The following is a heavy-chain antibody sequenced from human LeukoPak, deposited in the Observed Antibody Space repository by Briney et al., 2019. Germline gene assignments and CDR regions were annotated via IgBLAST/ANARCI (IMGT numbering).Heavy chain of an antibody. Sequence: ASEKVSCKASGYSFTSYGFNWVRQAPGQGLEWMGWMSAYNGKTNYAHSLQGRVTVTADTSTSTAYMELRSLRSDDTAVYYCASARPSSGWHNWGQGTLVTVSS. CDR2: MSAYNGKT. J-gene: IGHJ4*02. D-gene: IGHD6-19*01. CDR3: ASARPSSGWHN. V-gene: IGHV1-18*01. CDR1: GYSFTSYG.